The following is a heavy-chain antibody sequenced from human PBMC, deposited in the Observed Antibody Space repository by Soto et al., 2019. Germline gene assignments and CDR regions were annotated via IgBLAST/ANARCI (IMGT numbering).Heavy chain of an antibody. Sequence: GGSLRLSCAASGFTFSDYYMSWIRQAPGKGLQWVSSINNSGNKTYYADSVKGRFTVSRDNARNSLYLQMNSLRAEDTAVYYCARDLSWGSNWYYYMDVWGKGTTVTVSS. D-gene: IGHD7-27*01. CDR3: ARDLSWGSNWYYYMDV. J-gene: IGHJ6*03. CDR2: INNSGNKT. V-gene: IGHV3-11*04. CDR1: GFTFSDYY.